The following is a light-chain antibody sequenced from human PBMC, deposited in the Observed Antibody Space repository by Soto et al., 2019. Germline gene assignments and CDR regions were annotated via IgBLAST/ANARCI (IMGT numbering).Light chain of an antibody. CDR1: SSDVGGYNY. CDR2: EVS. CDR3: SSYTSSSTGV. Sequence: QCALTQHAAVYGSPGQSITIYCTGTSSDVGGYNYVSWYQQHPGKAPKLMIYEVSNRPSGVSNRFSGSKSGNTASLTVSGLQAEDEADYYCSSYTSSSTGVFGTGTKVTVL. J-gene: IGLJ1*01. V-gene: IGLV2-14*01.